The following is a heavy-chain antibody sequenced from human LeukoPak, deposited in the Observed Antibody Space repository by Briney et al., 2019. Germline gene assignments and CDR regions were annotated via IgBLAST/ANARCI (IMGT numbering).Heavy chain of an antibody. CDR3: ARAEDSYYYYMDV. J-gene: IGHJ6*03. Sequence: ASVKVSCKASGYKFTNYGISWVRQAPGQGLEWMGWISAYNGNTNYAQKLQGRVTMTTDTSTSTAYMELRSLRSDDTAVYYCARAEDSYYYYMDVWGKGTTVTVSS. CDR1: GYKFTNYG. V-gene: IGHV1-18*01. CDR2: ISAYNGNT.